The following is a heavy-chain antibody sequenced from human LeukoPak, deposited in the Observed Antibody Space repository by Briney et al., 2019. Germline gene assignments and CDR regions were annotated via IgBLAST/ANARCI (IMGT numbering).Heavy chain of an antibody. CDR3: AKCLVAGPFDY. CDR1: GFTFSNAW. D-gene: IGHD6-19*01. Sequence: PGGSLRLSCVASGFTFSNAWMSWVRQAPGKGLEWVGRIKSKTDGGTTDYAAPVKGRFIISRDDSKNTLYLQMSSLKTEDTAVYYCAKCLVAGPFDYWGQGTLVTVSS. V-gene: IGHV3-15*01. CDR2: IKSKTDGGTT. J-gene: IGHJ4*02.